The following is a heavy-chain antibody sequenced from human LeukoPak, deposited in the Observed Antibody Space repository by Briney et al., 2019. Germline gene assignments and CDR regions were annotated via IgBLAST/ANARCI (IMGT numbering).Heavy chain of an antibody. D-gene: IGHD4/OR15-4a*01. V-gene: IGHV4-30-4*01. CDR2: IYYSGST. CDR1: GGSISSGDYY. Sequence: SETLSLTCTVSGGSISSGDYYWSWIRQPPGKGLEWIGYIYYSGSTYYNPSHKSRVTMSVDTSKNQFSLKLSSVTAADTAVYYCARELTYADYWGQGTGVSVSS. CDR3: ARELTYADY. J-gene: IGHJ4*02.